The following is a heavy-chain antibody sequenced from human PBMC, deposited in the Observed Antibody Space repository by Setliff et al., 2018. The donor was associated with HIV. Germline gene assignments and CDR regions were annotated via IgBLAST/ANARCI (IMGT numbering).Heavy chain of an antibody. CDR3: ATPLMGQYFYY. D-gene: IGHD3-10*01. CDR1: GFTFSNSW. Sequence: PGGSLRLSCVASGFTFSNSWMNWVRQAPGKGLEWVANIKPDGSDQYYVDSVKGRFTIFRDNTKDSLYLQMSSLRAEDTAVYYCATPLMGQYFYYWGQGTLVTVSS. V-gene: IGHV3-7*01. CDR2: IKPDGSDQ. J-gene: IGHJ4*02.